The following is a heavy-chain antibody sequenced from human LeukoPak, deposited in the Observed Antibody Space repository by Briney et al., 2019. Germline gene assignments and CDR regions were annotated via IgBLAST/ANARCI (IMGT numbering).Heavy chain of an antibody. V-gene: IGHV3-23*01. J-gene: IGHJ3*02. CDR2: ISGSGGST. CDR1: GFTFSSYA. CDR3: AKDIGSSGAFDI. Sequence: GGSLRLSCAASGFTFSSYAMSWVRQAPGKGLEWVSAISGSGGSTYYADSVKGRFTISRDNSKNTLYLQMNSLRAEDTALYYCAKDIGSSGAFDIWGQGTMVTVSS. D-gene: IGHD6-6*01.